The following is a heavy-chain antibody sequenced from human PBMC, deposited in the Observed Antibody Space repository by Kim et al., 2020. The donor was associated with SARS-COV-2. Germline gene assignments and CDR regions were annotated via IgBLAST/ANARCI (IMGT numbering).Heavy chain of an antibody. Sequence: DGSNKYYADSVKGRFTISRDNSKNTLYLQMNSLRAEDTAVYYCARTWDPWGQGTLVTVSS. CDR3: ARTWDP. V-gene: IGHV3-30*03. CDR2: DGSNK. J-gene: IGHJ5*02.